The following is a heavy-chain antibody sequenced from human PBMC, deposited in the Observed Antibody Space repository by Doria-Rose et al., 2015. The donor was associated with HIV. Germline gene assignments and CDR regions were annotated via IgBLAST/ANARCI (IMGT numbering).Heavy chain of an antibody. D-gene: IGHD1-1*01. CDR2: INHSGRT. CDR1: GGSFSGYY. CDR3: ARGLLRGGWNDVDYYYGMDV. Sequence: QAQLQQWGAGLVKPSETLSLTCAVFGGSFSGYYWSWIRQTPGKGLEWIGEINHSGRTNYTTSLKSRVTISLDTSKNLFSLKLSSVTAADTAVYYCARGLLRGGWNDVDYYYGMDVWGQGTTVTVSS. V-gene: IGHV4-34*01. J-gene: IGHJ6*02.